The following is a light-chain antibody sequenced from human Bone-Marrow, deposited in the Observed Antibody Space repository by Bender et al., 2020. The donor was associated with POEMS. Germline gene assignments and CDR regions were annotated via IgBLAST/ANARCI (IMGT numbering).Light chain of an antibody. J-gene: IGLJ1*01. V-gene: IGLV2-14*03. CDR1: SNDIGGFNY. CDR3: SSYTSGRTDV. Sequence: QSALTQPASVSGSPGQSITISCTGTSNDIGGFNYVSWYQLCPGKAPKLRIYDVSSRPSGVSSRFSGYKSGNTASLTISGLQAEDEGDYYCSSYTSGRTDVFGGGTKVTVL. CDR2: DVS.